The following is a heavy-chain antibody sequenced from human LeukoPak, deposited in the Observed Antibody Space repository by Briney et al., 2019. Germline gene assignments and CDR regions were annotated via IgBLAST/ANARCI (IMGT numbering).Heavy chain of an antibody. CDR2: INPSGGST. CDR3: ARGGGSEVRYYYYYMDV. D-gene: IGHD1-26*01. V-gene: IGHV1-46*01. Sequence: ASVKVSCKASGYTFTSYYMHWVRQAPGQGLEWMGIINPSGGSTSYAQKFQGRVTMTRDTSTSTVYMELSSLRSEDTAVYYCARGGGSEVRYYYYYMDVWGKGTTVTVSS. J-gene: IGHJ6*03. CDR1: GYTFTSYY.